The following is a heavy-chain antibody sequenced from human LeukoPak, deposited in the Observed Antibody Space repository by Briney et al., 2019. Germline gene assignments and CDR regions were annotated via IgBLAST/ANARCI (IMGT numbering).Heavy chain of an antibody. CDR3: ARDYGDFPGERFFDL. D-gene: IGHD4-17*01. J-gene: IGHJ2*01. Sequence: SQTLSLTCTVSGGSISSGGYYWSWIRQHPGKGLEWIGYIYYSGSTYYNPSLKSRVTISVDTSKNQFSLKLSSVTAADTAVYYCARDYGDFPGERFFDLWGRGTLVTVSS. CDR2: IYYSGST. V-gene: IGHV4-31*03. CDR1: GGSISSGGYY.